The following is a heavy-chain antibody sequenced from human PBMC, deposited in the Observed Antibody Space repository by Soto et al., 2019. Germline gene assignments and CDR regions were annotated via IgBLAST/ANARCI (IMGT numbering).Heavy chain of an antibody. V-gene: IGHV1-2*04. CDR2: INPNSGGT. D-gene: IGHD4-17*01. Sequence: GASVKVSCKASGYTFTGYYMHWVRQAPGQGLEGMGWINPNSGGTNYAQKFQGWVTMTRDTSISTAYMELSRLRSDDTAVYYCARSLRSYYYYGMDVWGQGATVTVSS. CDR3: ARSLRSYYYYGMDV. J-gene: IGHJ6*02. CDR1: GYTFTGYY.